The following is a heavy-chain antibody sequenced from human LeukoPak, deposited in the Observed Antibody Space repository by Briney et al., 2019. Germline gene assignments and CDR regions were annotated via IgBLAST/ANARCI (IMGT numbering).Heavy chain of an antibody. CDR2: INSDGGTT. V-gene: IGHV3-74*03. D-gene: IGHD3-9*01. J-gene: IGHJ3*02. CDR1: CFTFSCYW. CDR3: VRDPDILTGVAFDI. Sequence: PGGSLRLSCAVSCFTFSCYWVEWVRQAPGEGVVWVLCINSDGGTTTYAASLQGRFTISRDNAKSTLYLQMNSLRAEDTAVYYCVRDPDILTGVAFDIWGQGTMVTVSS.